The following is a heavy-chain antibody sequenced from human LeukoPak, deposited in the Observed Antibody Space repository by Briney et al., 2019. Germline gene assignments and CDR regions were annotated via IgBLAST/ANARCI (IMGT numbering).Heavy chain of an antibody. V-gene: IGHV4-4*07. CDR2: MFTSGSA. CDR1: GGSISGYY. CDR3: ARLYCSGGACLFDH. J-gene: IGHJ4*02. Sequence: PSETLSLTCSVSGGSISGYYWNWIRQPAGKGLEWIGRMFTSGSANYNPSLGSRVTMSTDTSKNHVSLKLSSVTAADTAVYYCARLYCSGGACLFDHWGQGTPVTVSS. D-gene: IGHD2-15*01.